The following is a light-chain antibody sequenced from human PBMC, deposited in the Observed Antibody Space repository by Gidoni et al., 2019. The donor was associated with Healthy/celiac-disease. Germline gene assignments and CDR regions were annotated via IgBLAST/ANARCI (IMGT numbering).Light chain of an antibody. CDR1: QDISNY. CDR2: DAS. Sequence: IQMTQSPSSLSASVGDRVTITCQASQDISNYLNLYQQKPGKAPKLLIYDASNLETGVPSRFSGSGSGTDFTFTISSLQPEDIATYYCQQYDNLPPALTFGGGTKVEIK. V-gene: IGKV1-33*01. J-gene: IGKJ4*01. CDR3: QQYDNLPPALT.